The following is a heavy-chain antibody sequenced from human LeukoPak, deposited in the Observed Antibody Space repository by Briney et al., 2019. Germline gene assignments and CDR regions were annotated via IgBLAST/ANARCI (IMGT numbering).Heavy chain of an antibody. CDR1: GFTFSSYA. D-gene: IGHD3-3*01. Sequence: GGSLRLSCAASGFTFSSYAMHWVRQAPGKGLEGVAVISYDGSNKYYADSVKGRFTISRDNSKNTLYLQMNSLRAEDTAVYYCARSVEKAPSGYPFDYWGQGTLVTVSS. J-gene: IGHJ4*02. CDR3: ARSVEKAPSGYPFDY. CDR2: ISYDGSNK. V-gene: IGHV3-30-3*01.